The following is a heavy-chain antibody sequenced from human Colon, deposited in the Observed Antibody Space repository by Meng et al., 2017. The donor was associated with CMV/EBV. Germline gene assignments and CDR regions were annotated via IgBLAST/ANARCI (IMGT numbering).Heavy chain of an antibody. J-gene: IGHJ4*02. Sequence: GESLKISCAASGFTFSSYWMHWVRQAPGKGLVWVSRINEDGSAPSYVDSVKGRFTISRDNAKNTLYLQMNSLRAEDTAVYYCARGDFWSGYYGYWGQGTLVTSPQ. CDR1: GFTFSSYW. V-gene: IGHV3-74*01. CDR2: INEDGSAP. CDR3: ARGDFWSGYYGY. D-gene: IGHD3-3*01.